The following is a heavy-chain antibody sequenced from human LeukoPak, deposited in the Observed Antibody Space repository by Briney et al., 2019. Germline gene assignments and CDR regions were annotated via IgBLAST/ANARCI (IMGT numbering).Heavy chain of an antibody. CDR2: ISGSGGST. D-gene: IGHD3-22*01. CDR1: GFTFSSYG. CDR3: AKVSYYYDSSGYHSSYFDY. J-gene: IGHJ4*02. V-gene: IGHV3-23*01. Sequence: GGTLRLSCAASGFTFSSYGMSWVRQAPGKGLEWVSAISGSGGSTYYADSVKGRLTISRDNSKNTLYLQMNSLRAEDTAVYYCAKVSYYYDSSGYHSSYFDYWGQGTLVTVSS.